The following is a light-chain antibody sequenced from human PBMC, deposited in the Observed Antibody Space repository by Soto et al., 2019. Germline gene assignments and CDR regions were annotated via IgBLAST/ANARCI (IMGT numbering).Light chain of an antibody. J-gene: IGKJ4*01. Sequence: EIVLTQSPATLSLSPGERATLSCRASQSLGYYLAWFQQKRGQAPRLLIYDASYRATGIPARFSGSGSGTDFTLTISGLAPEDFAVYYCQQRRDRPLTFGGGTKVEIK. CDR3: QQRRDRPLT. CDR1: QSLGYY. CDR2: DAS. V-gene: IGKV3-11*01.